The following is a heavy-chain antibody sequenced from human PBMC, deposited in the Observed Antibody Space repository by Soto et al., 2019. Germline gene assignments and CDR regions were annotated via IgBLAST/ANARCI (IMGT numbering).Heavy chain of an antibody. CDR1: GGSISSYY. Sequence: QVQLQESGPGLVKPSETLSLTCTVSGGSISSYYWSWIRQPPGKGLEWIGYIYYSGSTNYNPSLKSLVTISVDTSKNQFSLRLTSVTAADTAVYYCARQWGATFDYWGQGTLVTVSS. CDR3: ARQWGATFDY. V-gene: IGHV4-59*01. CDR2: IYYSGST. J-gene: IGHJ4*02. D-gene: IGHD2-8*01.